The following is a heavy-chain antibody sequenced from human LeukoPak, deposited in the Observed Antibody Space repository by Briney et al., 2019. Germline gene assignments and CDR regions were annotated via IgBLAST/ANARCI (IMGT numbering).Heavy chain of an antibody. Sequence: GASVTVSCKASGYNFTNYDINWVGQATGQGLEWVAWMNPNSANTGYSQKFQGRITVTRDTSINTAYMELTSLRSEDTAVYFCARGNGRCDYWGPGSLVTVSS. V-gene: IGHV1-8*01. CDR1: GYNFTNYD. J-gene: IGHJ4*02. CDR2: MNPNSANT. D-gene: IGHD2-8*01. CDR3: ARGNGRCDY.